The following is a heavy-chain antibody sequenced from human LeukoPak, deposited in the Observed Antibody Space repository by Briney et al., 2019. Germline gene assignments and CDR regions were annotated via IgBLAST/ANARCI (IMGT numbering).Heavy chain of an antibody. CDR3: ARDGGGNSRPFDY. J-gene: IGHJ4*02. CDR1: GGSLSSYY. CDR2: IYYSGST. Sequence: SETLSLTCTVSGGSLSSYYWSWIRQPPGKGLEWIGNIYYSGSTNYNPSLKSRVTILVDTSKNQFSLKLNSVTAADTAVYYCARDGGGNSRPFDYWGQGSPVTVSS. V-gene: IGHV4-59*01. D-gene: IGHD4-23*01.